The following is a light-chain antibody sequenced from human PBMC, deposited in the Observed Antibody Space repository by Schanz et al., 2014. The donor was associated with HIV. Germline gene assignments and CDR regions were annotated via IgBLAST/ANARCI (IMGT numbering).Light chain of an antibody. V-gene: IGKV3-20*01. CDR1: QRLSSSY. J-gene: IGKJ3*01. CDR2: ATS. CDR3: QQDGSS. Sequence: EIVLTQSPGTLSLSPGEVGTLSCRASQRLSSSYLAWYQQKRDQPPRLVIYATSTRAAGIPDRFSGTGSGTDFTLTISRLEPEDFAVYYCQQDGSSFGPGTKVEIK.